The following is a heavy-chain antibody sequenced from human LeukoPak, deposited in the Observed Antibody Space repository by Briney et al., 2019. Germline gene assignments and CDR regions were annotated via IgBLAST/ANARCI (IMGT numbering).Heavy chain of an antibody. CDR1: GFTFSSYS. D-gene: IGHD1-26*01. J-gene: IGHJ3*02. V-gene: IGHV3-48*04. CDR3: ARDRRGMGANDALDI. CDR2: ISSSSSTI. Sequence: GGSLRLSCAASGFTFSSYSMNWVRQAPGKGLEWVSYISSSSSTIYYADSVKGRFTISRDNAKNSLYLQMNSLRAEDTAVYYCARDRRGMGANDALDIWGQGTMVTVSS.